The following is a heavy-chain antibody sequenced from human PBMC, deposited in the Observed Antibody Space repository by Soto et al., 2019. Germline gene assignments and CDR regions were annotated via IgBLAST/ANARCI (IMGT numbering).Heavy chain of an antibody. V-gene: IGHV3-48*02. CDR2: ISSSSSTI. J-gene: IGHJ6*02. Sequence: PGGSLRLSCAASGFTFSSYSMNWVRQAPGKGLEWVSHISSSSSTIYYADSVEGRFTISRDNAKNSLYLQMNSLRDEDTAVYYCARDDLIYYSYYGMDVWGQGTTVTVSS. CDR3: ARDDLIYYSYYGMDV. CDR1: GFTFSSYS. D-gene: IGHD2-21*02.